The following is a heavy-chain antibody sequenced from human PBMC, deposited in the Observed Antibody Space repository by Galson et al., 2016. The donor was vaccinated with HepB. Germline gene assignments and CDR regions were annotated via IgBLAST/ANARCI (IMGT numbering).Heavy chain of an antibody. V-gene: IGHV3-74*01. Sequence: SLRLSCAASGFTFSNYWMHWVRQAPGKGLVWVSHITIDGSTTTYADSVKGRFTISRDNAKNTLYLQMNSRRAEDTAVYYCARRRGSGSHDYWGQGTLVTVSS. CDR1: GFTFSNYW. J-gene: IGHJ4*02. D-gene: IGHD3-10*01. CDR3: ARRRGSGSHDY. CDR2: ITIDGSTT.